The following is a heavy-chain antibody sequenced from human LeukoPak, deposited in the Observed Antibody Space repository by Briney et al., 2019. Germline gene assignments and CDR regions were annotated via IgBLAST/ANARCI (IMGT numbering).Heavy chain of an antibody. CDR1: GFTFSSYS. CDR2: IGISSGNT. J-gene: IGHJ4*02. Sequence: GGSLRLSCAASGFTFSSYSMNWVRQAPGKGLEWISYIGISSGNTKYADSVKGRFTISGDKAKNSVYLQMNSLRAEDTAVYYCARDLAGGSYYVGMDYWGQGTLVTVSS. V-gene: IGHV3-48*01. D-gene: IGHD1-26*01. CDR3: ARDLAGGSYYVGMDY.